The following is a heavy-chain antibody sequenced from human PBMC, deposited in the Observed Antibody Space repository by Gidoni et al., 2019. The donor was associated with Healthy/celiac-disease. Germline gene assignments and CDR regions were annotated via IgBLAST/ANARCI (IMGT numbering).Heavy chain of an antibody. CDR2: TRGSGGSK. CDR1: GFPFSSYA. D-gene: IGHD3-16*01. CDR3: AKDIWGTLMRHDAFDI. V-gene: IGHV3-23*01. J-gene: IGHJ3*02. Sequence: EVQLLESGGGLVQPGGSLTLSCAASGFPFSSYAMSWVRQAPGKGLEWVSATRGSGGSKYYADSGKGRFTISRDNAKNTLYRQRNSLRAEDTAVYYCAKDIWGTLMRHDAFDIWGQGTMVTVSS.